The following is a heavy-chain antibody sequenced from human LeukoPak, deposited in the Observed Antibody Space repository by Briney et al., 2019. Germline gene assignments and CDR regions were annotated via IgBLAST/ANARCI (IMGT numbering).Heavy chain of an antibody. Sequence: ASVKVSCKASGYSFTGYHMHWVRQAPGLGLEWMGWINPNSGGANYAQKFQGRVTMTRDTSISTAYMELSRLRSDDTAVYYCAVGGTGYNTFDYWSQGTLVTVSS. CDR1: GYSFTGYH. CDR3: AVGGTGYNTFDY. J-gene: IGHJ4*02. CDR2: INPNSGGA. V-gene: IGHV1-2*02. D-gene: IGHD3/OR15-3a*01.